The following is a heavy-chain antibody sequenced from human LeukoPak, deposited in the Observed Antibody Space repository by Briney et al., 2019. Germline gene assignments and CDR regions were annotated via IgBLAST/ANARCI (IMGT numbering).Heavy chain of an antibody. CDR2: IIPIFGTA. J-gene: IGHJ4*02. D-gene: IGHD2-15*01. V-gene: IGHV1-69*13. Sequence: SVKVSCKASGGTFSSYAISWVRQAPGQGLEWMGGIIPIFGTANYAQKFQGRVTITADESTSTAYMELSSLRFEVTAVYYCARGSKVLVAATYDWGQGTLVTVSS. CDR3: ARGSKVLVAATYD. CDR1: GGTFSSYA.